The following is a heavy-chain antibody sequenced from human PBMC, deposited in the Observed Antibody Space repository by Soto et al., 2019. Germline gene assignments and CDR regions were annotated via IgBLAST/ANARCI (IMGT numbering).Heavy chain of an antibody. Sequence: PGEALKISCKGSGYSFTNYWIGWVRQMPGKGLEWIGIIYPGDSNTRYSPSFQGQVTISADKSISTASLQWSSLKASDTAMYYCARQGYCSSTACYTVDYWGQGTLVTVSS. D-gene: IGHD2-2*02. J-gene: IGHJ4*02. CDR2: IYPGDSNT. CDR3: ARQGYCSSTACYTVDY. V-gene: IGHV5-51*01. CDR1: GYSFTNYW.